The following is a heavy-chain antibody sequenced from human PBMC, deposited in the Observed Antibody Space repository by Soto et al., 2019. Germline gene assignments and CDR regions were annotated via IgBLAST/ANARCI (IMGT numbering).Heavy chain of an antibody. J-gene: IGHJ6*03. CDR1: GYTFTSYD. V-gene: IGHV1-8*01. CDR2: MNPNSGNT. D-gene: IGHD3-16*01. CDR3: ARVGSGEWRFYYYYYYMDG. Sequence: ASVKVSCKASGYTFTSYDINWVRQATGQGLEWMGWMNPNSGNTGYAQKFQGRVTMTRNTSISTAYMELSSLRSEDTAVYYCARVGSGEWRFYYYYYYMDGWGKGTTVTVSS.